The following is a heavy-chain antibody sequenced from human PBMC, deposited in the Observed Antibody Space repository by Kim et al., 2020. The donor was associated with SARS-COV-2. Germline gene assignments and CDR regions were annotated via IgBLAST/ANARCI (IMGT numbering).Heavy chain of an antibody. J-gene: IGHJ4*02. D-gene: IGHD1-26*01. CDR1: GFTFSSYA. V-gene: IGHV3-30*04. CDR3: ARSIKKWDHVDY. CDR2: ISYDGSNK. Sequence: GGSLRLSCAASGFTFSSYAMHWVRQAPGKGLEWVAVISYDGSNKYYADSVKGRFTISRDNSKNTLYLQMNSLRAEDTAVYYCARSIKKWDHVDYWGQGTLVTVSS.